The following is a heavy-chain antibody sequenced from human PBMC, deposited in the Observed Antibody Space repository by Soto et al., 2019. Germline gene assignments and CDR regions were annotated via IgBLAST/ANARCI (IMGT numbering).Heavy chain of an antibody. CDR1: GVSISSGDYY. D-gene: IGHD2-2*01. V-gene: IGHV4-30-4*01. Sequence: PSETLSLTCTVSGVSISSGDYYWTWIRQSPGKGLEWIGYIIFSGSTYYNPSLESRVTISIDTSKNQFSLKLTSVTAADTAVYFCARDSGPSSAFDYWGQRNLVTVAS. CDR2: IIFSGST. CDR3: ARDSGPSSAFDY. J-gene: IGHJ4*02.